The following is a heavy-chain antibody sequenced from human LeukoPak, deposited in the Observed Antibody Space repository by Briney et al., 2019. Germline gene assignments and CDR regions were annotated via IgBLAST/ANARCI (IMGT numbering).Heavy chain of an antibody. CDR3: ARDIDWLLSHHCDY. Sequence: PGGSLRLSCAASRVTFSTSAMNWVRQAPGKGLEWVSYISPSSSAIYYADSVKGRLTISRDNAKNSPYLQMNSLRAEDTAVYYCARDIDWLLSHHCDYWGQGTLVTVSS. J-gene: IGHJ4*02. CDR2: ISPSSSAI. D-gene: IGHD3-9*01. V-gene: IGHV3-48*01. CDR1: RVTFSTSA.